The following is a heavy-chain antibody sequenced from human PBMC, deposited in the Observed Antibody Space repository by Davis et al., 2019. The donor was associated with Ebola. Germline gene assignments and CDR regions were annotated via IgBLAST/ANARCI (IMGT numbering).Heavy chain of an antibody. J-gene: IGHJ6*04. D-gene: IGHD3-3*01. V-gene: IGHV1-2*02. CDR1: GYTFTGYY. Sequence: ASVKVSCKASGYTFTGYYMHWVRQAPGQGLEWMGWINPNSGGTNYAQKFQGRVTMTRDTSISTAYMELSRLRSDDTAVYYCARVRIFGVGPHYYYGMDVWGKGTTVTVSS. CDR2: INPNSGGT. CDR3: ARVRIFGVGPHYYYGMDV.